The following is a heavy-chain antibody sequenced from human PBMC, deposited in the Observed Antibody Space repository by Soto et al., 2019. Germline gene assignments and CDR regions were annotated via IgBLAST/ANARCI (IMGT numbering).Heavy chain of an antibody. CDR1: GFTFSSKL. CDR3: ASLLGSVTTFDY. Sequence: EVKLAESGGGLVQPGGSLRLSCAASGFTFSSKLMSWVRQAPGKGLEWVATIWPDGSDKYYVDSMRGRFTVSRDNAKASLYLQINSLRVEDTAIYYCASLLGSVTTFDYWVQGTLVTVSS. D-gene: IGHD1-1*01. CDR2: IWPDGSDK. J-gene: IGHJ4*02. V-gene: IGHV3-7*01.